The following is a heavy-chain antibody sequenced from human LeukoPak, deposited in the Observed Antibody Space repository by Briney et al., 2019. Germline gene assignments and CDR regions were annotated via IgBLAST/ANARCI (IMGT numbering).Heavy chain of an antibody. D-gene: IGHD4-23*01. Sequence: PSETLSLTCAVSGGSISRGGYSWSWIRQPPGKGLEWIGYIYHSGSTYYNPSLKSRVTISVDTSKNQFSLKLSSVTAADTAVYYCARSDYGGNLGYWGQGTLVTVSS. J-gene: IGHJ4*02. CDR1: GGSISRGGYS. CDR2: IYHSGST. V-gene: IGHV4-30-2*01. CDR3: ARSDYGGNLGY.